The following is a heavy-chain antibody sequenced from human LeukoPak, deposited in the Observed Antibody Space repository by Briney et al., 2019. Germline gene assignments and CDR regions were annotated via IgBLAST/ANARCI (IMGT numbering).Heavy chain of an antibody. V-gene: IGHV1-2*07. CDR3: ARDSNYYDSTDYLDH. D-gene: IGHD3-9*01. Sequence: ASVKVSCKASGYTFSGYYIHWIRQAPGQGLEWMGWINPNNGDTKYAHTFHGRVTMTRDTSIRTAYMELSGLRYDDTALYSCARDSNYYDSTDYLDHWGQGSQVIVSS. CDR1: GYTFSGYY. CDR2: INPNNGDT. J-gene: IGHJ4*02.